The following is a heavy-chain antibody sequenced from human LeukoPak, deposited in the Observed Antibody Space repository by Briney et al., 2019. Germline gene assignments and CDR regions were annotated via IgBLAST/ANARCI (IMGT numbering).Heavy chain of an antibody. D-gene: IGHD3-3*01. CDR1: GYTFASYG. CDR2: ISAYNGNT. CDR3: ARDLAEWLSLDY. J-gene: IGHJ4*02. Sequence: GASVKVSCKASGYTFASYGISWVRQAPGHGLEGMGWISAYNGNTNYAQKLQGRVTMTTDTSTSTAYMELRRLRSDDTAVYYCARDLAEWLSLDYWGQGTLVTVSS. V-gene: IGHV1-18*01.